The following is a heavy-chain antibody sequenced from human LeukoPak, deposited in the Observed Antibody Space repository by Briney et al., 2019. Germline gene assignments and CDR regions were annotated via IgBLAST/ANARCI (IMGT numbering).Heavy chain of an antibody. CDR3: TKDSVAAAGTAWSDP. D-gene: IGHD6-13*01. V-gene: IGHV3-23*01. CDR1: GYTFSNYA. CDR2: ISHNGDRI. Sequence: GGSLRLSCAASGYTFSNYAMTWVRQAPGKRLEWVSGISHNGDRIYYADSVKGRFTISRDNSKNTLYLQMNSLRPEDTALYYCTKDSVAAAGTAWSDPWGQGTLVTVSS. J-gene: IGHJ5*02.